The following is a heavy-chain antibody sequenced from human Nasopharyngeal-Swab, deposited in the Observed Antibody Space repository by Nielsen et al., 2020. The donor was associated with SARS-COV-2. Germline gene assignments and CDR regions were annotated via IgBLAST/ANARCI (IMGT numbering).Heavy chain of an antibody. Sequence: ASVKVSCKASGHTFTSYAMHWVRQAPGQRLEWMGWINAGNGNTKYSQKFQGRVTITRDTSASTAYMELSTLRSEDTAVYYCARGYCSSTSCYTLVDPWGQGTLVTVSS. D-gene: IGHD2-2*02. CDR2: INAGNGNT. CDR3: ARGYCSSTSCYTLVDP. V-gene: IGHV1-3*01. J-gene: IGHJ5*02. CDR1: GHTFTSYA.